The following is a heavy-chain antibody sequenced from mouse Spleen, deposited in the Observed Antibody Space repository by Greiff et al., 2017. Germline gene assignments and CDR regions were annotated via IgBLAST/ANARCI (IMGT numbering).Heavy chain of an antibody. CDR2: IWSGGST. CDR1: GFSLTSYG. CDR3: ARNDYRYGQAWFAY. D-gene: IGHD2-14*01. V-gene: IGHV2-2*01. Sequence: VQLVESGPGLVQPSQSLSITCTVSGFSLTSYGVHWVRQSPGKGLEWLGVIWSGGSTDYNAAFISRLSISKDNSKSQVFFKMNSLQADDTAIYYCARNDYRYGQAWFAYWGQGTLVTVSA. J-gene: IGHJ3*01.